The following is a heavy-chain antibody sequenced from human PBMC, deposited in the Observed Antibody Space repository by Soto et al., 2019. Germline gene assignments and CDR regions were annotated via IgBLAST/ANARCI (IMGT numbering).Heavy chain of an antibody. Sequence: PSETLSLTCTVYGVYFSGYYWSWIRQPPGKGLGWIGEINHSGSTNYNPSLKSRVTISVDTSKNQFSLKLSSVTAADTAVYYCARGPYYYYYMDVWGKGTTVTVSS. V-gene: IGHV4-34*01. CDR2: INHSGST. CDR3: ARGPYYYYYMDV. CDR1: GVYFSGYY. J-gene: IGHJ6*03.